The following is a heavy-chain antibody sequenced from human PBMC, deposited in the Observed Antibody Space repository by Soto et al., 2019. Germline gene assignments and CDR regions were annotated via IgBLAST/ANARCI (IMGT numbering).Heavy chain of an antibody. V-gene: IGHV1-8*01. Sequence: QVQPVQSGAEVKKPGASVKVSCKASGYTFTSYDINWVRQATGQGLEWMGWMNPNSGNTGYAQKFQGRVTMTRNTSISTAYMELSSLRSEDTAVYYCARDSSGWRGNWFDPWGQGTLVTVSS. D-gene: IGHD6-19*01. CDR2: MNPNSGNT. CDR1: GYTFTSYD. CDR3: ARDSSGWRGNWFDP. J-gene: IGHJ5*02.